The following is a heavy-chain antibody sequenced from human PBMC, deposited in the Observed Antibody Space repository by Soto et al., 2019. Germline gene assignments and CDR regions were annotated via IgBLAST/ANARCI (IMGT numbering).Heavy chain of an antibody. CDR2: ISGSGGST. Sequence: QPGGSLRLSCAASGFTFSSYAMSWVRQAPGKGLEWVSAISGSGGSTYYADSVKGRFTISRDNSKNTLYLQMNSLRAEDTAVYYCAKRVGRYYDSSGYFNWFDPWGQGTLVTVSS. J-gene: IGHJ5*02. D-gene: IGHD3-22*01. CDR1: GFTFSSYA. CDR3: AKRVGRYYDSSGYFNWFDP. V-gene: IGHV3-23*01.